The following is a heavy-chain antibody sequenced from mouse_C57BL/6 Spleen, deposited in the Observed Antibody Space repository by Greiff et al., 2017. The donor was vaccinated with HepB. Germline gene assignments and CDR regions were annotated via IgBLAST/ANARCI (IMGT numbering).Heavy chain of an antibody. D-gene: IGHD2-5*01. Sequence: QVQLQQSGAELVRPGTSVKVSCKASGYAFTNYLIEWVKQRPGQGLEWIGVINPGSGGTNYNEKFKGKATLTADKSSSTAYMQLSSLTSEDSAVDFCAREDYSNSRGYYAMDYWGQGTSVTVSS. J-gene: IGHJ4*01. CDR1: GYAFTNYL. V-gene: IGHV1-54*01. CDR2: INPGSGGT. CDR3: AREDYSNSRGYYAMDY.